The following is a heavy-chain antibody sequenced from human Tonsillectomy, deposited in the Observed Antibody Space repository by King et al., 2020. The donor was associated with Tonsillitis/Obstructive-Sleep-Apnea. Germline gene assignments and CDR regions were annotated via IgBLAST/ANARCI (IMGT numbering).Heavy chain of an antibody. D-gene: IGHD3-22*01. CDR3: ARQIGGYYDTSGDY. CDR2: IDPSDSYT. CDR1: GYSFTNYW. J-gene: IGHJ4*02. V-gene: IGHV5-10-1*03. Sequence: QLVQSGAEVKKPGESLRLSCKGSGYSFTNYWITWVRQMPGKGLEWMGRIDPSDSYTDYSPSFQGHVTISADKSISTAYLQWSRLKASDTAMYYCARQIGGYYDTSGDYWGQGTLVTVSS.